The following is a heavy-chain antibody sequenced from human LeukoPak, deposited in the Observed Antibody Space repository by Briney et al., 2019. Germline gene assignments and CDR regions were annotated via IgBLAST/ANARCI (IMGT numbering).Heavy chain of an antibody. CDR1: GFTFSSYS. Sequence: GGSLRLSCAASGFTFSSYSMNWVRQAPGKGLEWVSSISSSSSYIYYADSVKGRFTISRDNAKNSLYLQMNSLRAEDTAVYYCARDVSYCTNSICSVYFDYWGQGTLVTVSS. V-gene: IGHV3-21*01. D-gene: IGHD2-8*01. CDR2: ISSSSSYI. J-gene: IGHJ4*02. CDR3: ARDVSYCTNSICSVYFDY.